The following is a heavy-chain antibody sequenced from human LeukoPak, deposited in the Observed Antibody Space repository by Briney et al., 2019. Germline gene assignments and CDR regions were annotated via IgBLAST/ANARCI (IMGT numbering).Heavy chain of an antibody. CDR2: IYYSGTT. V-gene: IGHV4-59*08. D-gene: IGHD5-12*01. Sequence: PSETLPLTCTVSGGSISDYYWSWIRQSPGKGLEWIGYIYYSGTTNYNPSLKSRVTISVDTSKNQFSLKLSSVTAADTAVYYCARLVASSWFDPWGQGTLVTVSS. CDR3: ARLVASSWFDP. CDR1: GGSISDYY. J-gene: IGHJ5*02.